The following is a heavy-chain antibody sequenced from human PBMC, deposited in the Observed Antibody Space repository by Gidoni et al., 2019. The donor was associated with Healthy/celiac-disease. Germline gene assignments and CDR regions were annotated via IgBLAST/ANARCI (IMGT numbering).Heavy chain of an antibody. CDR1: GFTFSSYA. V-gene: IGHV3-23*01. J-gene: IGHJ6*02. CDR2: ISGSGGST. CDR3: AKDREDCSSTSCFDYYYYGMDV. Sequence: EVQLLESGGGLVQPGGSLRLSCAASGFTFSSYAMSWVRQAPGKGREWVSAISGSGGSTYYADSVKGRFTISRDNSKNTLYLQMNSLRAEDTAVYYCAKDREDCSSTSCFDYYYYGMDVWGQGTTVTVSS. D-gene: IGHD2-2*01.